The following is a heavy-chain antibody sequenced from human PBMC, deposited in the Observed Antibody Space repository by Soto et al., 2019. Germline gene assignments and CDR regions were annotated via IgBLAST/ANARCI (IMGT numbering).Heavy chain of an antibody. Sequence: QITLKESGPTLVKPTQTLTLTCTFSGFSLSTTAVGVNWIRQPPGKPLEWLALIYWDETKHYSSSLKNRLTSTKDSSKNQVVLTMTNMDPVDTPTYYCAHGSGWLSDQWGQGTLVNVSS. D-gene: IGHD6-19*01. J-gene: IGHJ4*02. CDR1: GFSLSTTAVG. V-gene: IGHV2-5*02. CDR3: AHGSGWLSDQ. CDR2: IYWDETK.